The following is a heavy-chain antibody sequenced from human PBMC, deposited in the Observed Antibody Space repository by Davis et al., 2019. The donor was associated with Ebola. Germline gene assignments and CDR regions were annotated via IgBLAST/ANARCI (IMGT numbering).Heavy chain of an antibody. CDR1: GYTFTGYY. V-gene: IGHV1-2*02. J-gene: IGHJ4*02. Sequence: ASVKVSCKASGYTFTGYYMHWVRQAPGQGLEWMGWINPNSGGTNYAQKLQGRVTMTTDTSTSTAYMELRSLRSDDTAVYYCAREPERATDFDYWGQGTLVTVSS. CDR2: INPNSGGT. D-gene: IGHD1-14*01. CDR3: AREPERATDFDY.